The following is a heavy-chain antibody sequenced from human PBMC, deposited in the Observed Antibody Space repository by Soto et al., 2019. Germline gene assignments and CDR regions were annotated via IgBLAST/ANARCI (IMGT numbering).Heavy chain of an antibody. D-gene: IGHD3-10*01. CDR3: ARESSRGAMVRGVVYFDY. J-gene: IGHJ4*02. CDR2: IIPIFGTA. CDR1: GGTFSSYA. Sequence: SVKVSCRASGGTFSSYAISWVRQAPGQGLEWMGGIIPIFGTANYAQKFQGRVTITADESTSTAYMELSSLRSEDTAVYYCARESSRGAMVRGVVYFDYWGQGTLVTVSS. V-gene: IGHV1-69*13.